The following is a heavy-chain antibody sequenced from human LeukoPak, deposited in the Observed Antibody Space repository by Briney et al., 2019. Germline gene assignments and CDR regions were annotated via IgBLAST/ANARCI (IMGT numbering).Heavy chain of an antibody. Sequence: ASVKVSCKASGYTFTGYYMHWVRQAPGQGLEWMGWINPNSGGTNYAQKFQGRVTMTRDTSISTAYMELSRLRSDDTAVYYCARVVDWDSVVVPAADAFDIWGQGTMVTVSS. V-gene: IGHV1-2*02. CDR3: ARVVDWDSVVVPAADAFDI. J-gene: IGHJ3*02. D-gene: IGHD2-2*01. CDR1: GYTFTGYY. CDR2: INPNSGGT.